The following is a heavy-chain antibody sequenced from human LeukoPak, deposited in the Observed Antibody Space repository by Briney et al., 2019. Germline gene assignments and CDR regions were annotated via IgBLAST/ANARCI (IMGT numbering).Heavy chain of an antibody. CDR2: IYHSGST. D-gene: IGHD1-26*01. V-gene: IGHV4-38-2*02. J-gene: IGHJ3*02. CDR3: ARDAGWEQEGAAFDI. Sequence: SETLSLTCTVSGYSISSGYYWGWIRQPPGKWLEWIGSIYHSGSTYYNPSLKSRVTISVDTSKNQFSLKLSSVTAADTAVYYCARDAGWEQEGAAFDIWGQGTMVTVSS. CDR1: GYSISSGYY.